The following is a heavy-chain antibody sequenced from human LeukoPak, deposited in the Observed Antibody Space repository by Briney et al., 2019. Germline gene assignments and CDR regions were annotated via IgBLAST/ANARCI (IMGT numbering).Heavy chain of an antibody. J-gene: IGHJ4*02. Sequence: SETLSLTCTVSGGSFSGYYWSWIRHPPRKGLEWIGEINHSGSTNYNPSLKGRVTISVDTSKNQFSLKLSSVTAAHTGVYYSSSEDSKEGGQRTLVTVSS. CDR3: SSEDSKE. CDR1: GGSFSGYY. CDR2: INHSGST. V-gene: IGHV4-34*01. D-gene: IGHD3/OR15-3a*01.